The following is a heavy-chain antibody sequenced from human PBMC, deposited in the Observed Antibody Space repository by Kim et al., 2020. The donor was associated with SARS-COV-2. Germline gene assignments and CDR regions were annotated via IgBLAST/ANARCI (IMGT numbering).Heavy chain of an antibody. Sequence: GGSLILSCAASGFTFSSFAMHWVRQAPGKGLEWVAVISYDGSNKYYADSVKGRFTISRDNSKNTLYLQMNSLRAEDTAVFYCARDPDDYDSSGYYGAFDIWGQGTMVTVSS. CDR2: ISYDGSNK. J-gene: IGHJ3*02. V-gene: IGHV3-30*04. CDR3: ARDPDDYDSSGYYGAFDI. CDR1: GFTFSSFA. D-gene: IGHD3-22*01.